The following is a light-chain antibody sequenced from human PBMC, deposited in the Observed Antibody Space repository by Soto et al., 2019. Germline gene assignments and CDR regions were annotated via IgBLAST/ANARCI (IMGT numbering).Light chain of an antibody. J-gene: IGLJ3*02. CDR3: QSYDATLSAWV. CDR1: SSNIGAGYD. Sequence: QSVLTQPPSVSRAPGQRVTISCTGSSSNIGAGYDVHWYQQLPGTAPKLLIYGNNNRPSGVPDRFSGSKSGTSASLAITGLQAEDEAHYYCQSYDATLSAWVFGGGTKVTVL. V-gene: IGLV1-40*01. CDR2: GNN.